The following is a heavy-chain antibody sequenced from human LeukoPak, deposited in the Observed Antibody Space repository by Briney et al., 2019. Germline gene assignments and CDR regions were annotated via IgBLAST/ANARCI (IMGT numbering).Heavy chain of an antibody. J-gene: IGHJ5*02. CDR3: ARPYYYDSRIDP. Sequence: SQTLSLTCTVSGVSISSGDYYWSWIRQPPGKGLEWIGYMYYSGSTYYNPSLKSRVTISADTSKNQFSLKPSSVTAADTAVYYCARPYYYDSRIDPWGQGTLVTVSS. CDR1: GVSISSGDYY. D-gene: IGHD3-22*01. CDR2: MYYSGST. V-gene: IGHV4-30-4*01.